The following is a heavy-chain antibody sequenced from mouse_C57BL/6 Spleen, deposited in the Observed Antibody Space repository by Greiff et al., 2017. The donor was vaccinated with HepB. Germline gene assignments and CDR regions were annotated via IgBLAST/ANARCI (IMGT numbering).Heavy chain of an antibody. CDR2: IDPSDSYT. CDR3: ARRNIYSNPSMDY. CDR1: GYTFTSYW. Sequence: QVELQQSGAELVKPGASVKLSCKASGYTFTSYWMQWVKQRPGQGLEWIGEIDPSDSYTNYNQKFKGKATLTVDTSSSTAYMQLSSLTSEDSAVYYCARRNIYSNPSMDYWGQGTSVTVSS. J-gene: IGHJ4*01. D-gene: IGHD2-5*01. V-gene: IGHV1-50*01.